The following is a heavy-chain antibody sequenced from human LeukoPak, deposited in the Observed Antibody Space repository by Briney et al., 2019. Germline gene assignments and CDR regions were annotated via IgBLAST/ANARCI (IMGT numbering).Heavy chain of an antibody. CDR1: GFTFSSYS. V-gene: IGHV3-48*01. CDR3: ARQLDS. J-gene: IGHJ4*02. CDR2: ISGSGSSI. Sequence: GGSLRLSCAASGFTFSSYSMNWVRQAPGKGLEWVSYISGSGSSIYYADSVKGRFTISTDNAKNSLYLQMNSLRAEDTAVYYCARQLDSWGQGTLVTVSS.